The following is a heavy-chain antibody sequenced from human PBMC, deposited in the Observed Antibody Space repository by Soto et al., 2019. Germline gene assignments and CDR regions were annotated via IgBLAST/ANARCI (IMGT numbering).Heavy chain of an antibody. J-gene: IGHJ4*02. V-gene: IGHV3-30*18. Sequence: QVHLVESGGGVVQPGGSLRLSCAASGFAFSTYGLNWVRQAPGKGLEWVAFISYDGTNEYYADSVKGRFTISRDSSKNTLSLQMSSLRPEDTAIYYCAKDLIQVLEWFRPYFDDWGQGTLVTVSS. CDR3: AKDLIQVLEWFRPYFDD. D-gene: IGHD3-3*01. CDR2: ISYDGTNE. CDR1: GFAFSTYG.